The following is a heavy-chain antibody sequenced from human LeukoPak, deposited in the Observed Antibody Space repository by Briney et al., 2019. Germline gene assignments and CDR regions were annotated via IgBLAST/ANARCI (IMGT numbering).Heavy chain of an antibody. CDR1: GGSFSGYY. V-gene: IGHV4-59*08. D-gene: IGHD6-6*01. J-gene: IGHJ6*02. Sequence: SETLSLTCAVYGGSFSGYYWSWIRQPLGKGLEWIGYIYYSGSTYYNPSLKSRVTLSLDTSKNQFSLNVSSVTAADTAVYYCARQPYIVARPSYYYGMDVWGQGTTVTVSS. CDR3: ARQPYIVARPSYYYGMDV. CDR2: IYYSGST.